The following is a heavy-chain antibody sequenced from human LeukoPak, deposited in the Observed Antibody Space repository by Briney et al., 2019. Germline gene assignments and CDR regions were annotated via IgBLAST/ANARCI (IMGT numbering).Heavy chain of an antibody. V-gene: IGHV4-34*01. J-gene: IGHJ4*02. D-gene: IGHD2-15*01. CDR2: INDSGST. CDR3: ARHRYCSGGSCHLDY. CDR1: GESFSGYY. Sequence: SETLSLTCAVYGESFSGYYWTWIRQPPGKGLEWIGEINDSGSTNNNPSLKSRVTLSVDTSKNQFSLKMRSVTAADTAVYYCARHRYCSGGSCHLDYWGQGTLVTVSS.